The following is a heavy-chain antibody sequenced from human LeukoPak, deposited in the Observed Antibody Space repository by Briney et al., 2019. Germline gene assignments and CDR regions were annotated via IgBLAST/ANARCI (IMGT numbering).Heavy chain of an antibody. J-gene: IGHJ4*02. D-gene: IGHD6-13*01. CDR2: ISWNSATI. CDR1: GFTFDDYA. CDR3: VKEVGAAVGRSSFDY. Sequence: GGSLRLSCAASGFTFDDYAMHWVRQTPGKGLEWVSHISWNSATIEYADSVKGRFTISRDNAKNSLYLQMNSLRAEDTALYYCVKEVGAAVGRSSFDYWVQGTLVTVSS. V-gene: IGHV3-9*01.